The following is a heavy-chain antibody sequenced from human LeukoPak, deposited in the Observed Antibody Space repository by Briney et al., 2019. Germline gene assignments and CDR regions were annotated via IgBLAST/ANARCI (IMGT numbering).Heavy chain of an antibody. CDR2: ISTSSNYT. Sequence: GGSLRLACAASGFTFSSYSMNWVRQAPGKGLEWVSSISTSSNYTYYADSVKGRFTISRDNAKNSLFLQMNSLRAEDTAVYYCTTVEGSGPMDVWGQGTTVTVSS. V-gene: IGHV3-21*01. CDR1: GFTFSSYS. J-gene: IGHJ6*02. D-gene: IGHD3-10*01. CDR3: TTVEGSGPMDV.